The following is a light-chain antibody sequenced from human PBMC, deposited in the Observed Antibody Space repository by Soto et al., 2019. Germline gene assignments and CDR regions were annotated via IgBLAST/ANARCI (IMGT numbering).Light chain of an antibody. CDR2: GAS. Sequence: EIVMTQSPATLSVSPLGRATLSCRASQSVSSNLAWYQQKPGQAPRLLIYGASTRATGIPARFSGSGSGTEFTLTISSLQPDDFATYYCQQYNSYSWTFGQGTKVDIK. CDR1: QSVSSN. J-gene: IGKJ1*01. V-gene: IGKV3-15*01. CDR3: QQYNSYSWT.